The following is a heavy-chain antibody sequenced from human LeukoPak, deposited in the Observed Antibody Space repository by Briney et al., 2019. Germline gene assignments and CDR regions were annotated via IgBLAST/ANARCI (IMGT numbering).Heavy chain of an antibody. J-gene: IGHJ4*02. D-gene: IGHD3-22*01. V-gene: IGHV3-21*01. CDR1: GITFNSYT. CDR3: AKDGSSYYYIYY. CDR2: ISSSSSYI. Sequence: GGSLRLSCAASGITFNSYTMNWVRQAPGKGLEWVSSISSSSSYIYYAASVKGRFTISRDNAKNSLYLQMNRLRADDTAVYYCAKDGSSYYYIYYWGQGTLVTVSS.